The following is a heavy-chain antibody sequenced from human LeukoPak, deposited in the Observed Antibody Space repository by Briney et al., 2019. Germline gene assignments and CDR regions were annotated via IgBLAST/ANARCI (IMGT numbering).Heavy chain of an antibody. Sequence: SLRLSCAACGFTFSIYAMHWVRQAPGKGLEWVAVISYDGSNKYYADSVKGRFTISRDNSKNTLYLQMNSLRAEDTAVYYCARDPEQLYYFDYWGQGTLVTVSS. D-gene: IGHD6-13*01. CDR3: ARDPEQLYYFDY. CDR2: ISYDGSNK. J-gene: IGHJ4*02. CDR1: GFTFSIYA. V-gene: IGHV3-30-3*01.